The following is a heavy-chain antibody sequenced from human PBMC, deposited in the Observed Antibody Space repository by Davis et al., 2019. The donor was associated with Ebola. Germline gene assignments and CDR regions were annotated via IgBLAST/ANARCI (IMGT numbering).Heavy chain of an antibody. J-gene: IGHJ4*02. D-gene: IGHD2-2*01. CDR3: ARDRTLAQLHKGYFDY. V-gene: IGHV3-33*01. Sequence: GESLKISCAASGFTFSSYGMHWVRQAPGKGLEWVAVIWYDGSNKYYADSVKGRFTISRDNSKNTLYLQMNSLRAEDTAVYYCARDRTLAQLHKGYFDYWGQGTLVTVSS. CDR2: IWYDGSNK. CDR1: GFTFSSYG.